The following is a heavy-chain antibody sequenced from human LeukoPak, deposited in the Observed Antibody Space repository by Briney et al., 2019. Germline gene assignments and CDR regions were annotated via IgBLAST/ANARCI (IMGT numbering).Heavy chain of an antibody. J-gene: IGHJ3*02. CDR3: ARETQGEDAFNI. CDR1: GGSISSYY. Sequence: PSETLSLTCTVSGGSISSYYRSWIRQPPGKGLEWIGYIYYSGSTNYNPSLKSRVIISVDTSKNQFSLKLSSVTAADTAVYYCARETQGEDAFNIWGQGTMVTVSS. CDR2: IYYSGST. V-gene: IGHV4-59*01.